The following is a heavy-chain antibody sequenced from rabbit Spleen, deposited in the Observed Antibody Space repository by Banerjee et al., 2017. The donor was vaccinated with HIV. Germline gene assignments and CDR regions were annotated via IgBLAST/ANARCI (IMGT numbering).Heavy chain of an antibody. V-gene: IGHV1S45*01. D-gene: IGHD8-1*01. CDR2: IGAGVSYTT. CDR3: ARDSGTSFSSYGMDL. CDR1: GFSFSYSDY. Sequence: QEQLEESGGDLVQPEGSLTLTCTASGFSFSYSDYMCWVRQPPGKGPEWIACIGAGVSYTTYYATWAKGRFTISKTSSTTVTLQMTSLTAADTATYFCARDSGTSFSSYGMDLWGPGTLVTVS. J-gene: IGHJ6*01.